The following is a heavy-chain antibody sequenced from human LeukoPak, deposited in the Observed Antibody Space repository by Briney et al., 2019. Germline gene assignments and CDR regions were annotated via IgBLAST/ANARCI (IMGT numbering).Heavy chain of an antibody. J-gene: IGHJ5*02. Sequence: SQTLSLTCAISGDRVSSNSAGWNWIRQSPSRGLEWLGRTYYRSKWYIDYATSVISRISINPDTSKNQFSLQLNSVTPEDTAVYYCTGGGLVRGLVSWFDPWGQGTLVTVSS. V-gene: IGHV6-1*01. CDR3: TGGGLVRGLVSWFDP. D-gene: IGHD3-10*01. CDR2: TYYRSKWYI. CDR1: GDRVSSNSAG.